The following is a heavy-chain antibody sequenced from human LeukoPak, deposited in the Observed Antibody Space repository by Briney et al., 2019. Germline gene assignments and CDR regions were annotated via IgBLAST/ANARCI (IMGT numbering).Heavy chain of an antibody. CDR1: GFTVSSNY. V-gene: IGHV3-66*01. D-gene: IGHD3-9*01. CDR3: ARLYYDILTGYYYDY. J-gene: IGHJ4*02. CDR2: IYSGGST. Sequence: PGGSLRLSCAASGFTVSSNYMSWVRQAPGKGLEWVSVIYSGGSTYYADSVKGRFTISRDNSKNTLYLQMNSLRAEDTAVYYCARLYYDILTGYYYDYWGQGTLVTVSS.